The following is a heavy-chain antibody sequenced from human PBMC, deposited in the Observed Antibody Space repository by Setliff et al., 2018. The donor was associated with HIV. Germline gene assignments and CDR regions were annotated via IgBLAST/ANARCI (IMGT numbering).Heavy chain of an antibody. CDR3: ARVPPLKAFGGVISLYYFDY. CDR1: GGSISSGGYY. J-gene: IGHJ4*02. V-gene: IGHV4-31*03. Sequence: SETLSLTCTVSGGSISSGGYYWSWIRQHPGEGLEWIGYIYYSGSTYYNPSLKSRVTISVDTSKNQFSLKLSSVTAADTAVYYCARVPPLKAFGGVISLYYFDYWGQGTLVTVSS. CDR2: IYYSGST. D-gene: IGHD3-16*02.